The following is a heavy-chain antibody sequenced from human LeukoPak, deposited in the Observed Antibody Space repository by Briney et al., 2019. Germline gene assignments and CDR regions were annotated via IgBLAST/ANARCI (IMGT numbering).Heavy chain of an antibody. CDR3: AKSLGYSSGWYYFDY. V-gene: IGHV3-23*01. J-gene: IGHJ4*02. CDR2: ISDSGGST. CDR1: GFTFSNYA. Sequence: GGSLRLSCATSGFTFSNYAMSWVRQAPGKGLEWVSSISDSGGSTYYADSVKGRFTISRDNSKNTLYLQMNSLRAEDTAVYYCAKSLGYSSGWYYFDYWGQGTLVTVSS. D-gene: IGHD6-19*01.